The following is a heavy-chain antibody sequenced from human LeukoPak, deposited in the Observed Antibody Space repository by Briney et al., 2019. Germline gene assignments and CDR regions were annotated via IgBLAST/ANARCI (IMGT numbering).Heavy chain of an antibody. Sequence: SETLSLMCTVSGGSINSTSYYWGWIRKPPGKGLEWIGSIYYRGKTYYNPSLKSRVTMSVDTSKNQFSLKLSSVTAADTAVYYCTRHVATSCWFDPWGQGTPVTVSS. CDR2: IYYRGKT. J-gene: IGHJ5*02. D-gene: IGHD5-24*01. CDR1: GGSINSTSYY. CDR3: TRHVATSCWFDP. V-gene: IGHV4-39*01.